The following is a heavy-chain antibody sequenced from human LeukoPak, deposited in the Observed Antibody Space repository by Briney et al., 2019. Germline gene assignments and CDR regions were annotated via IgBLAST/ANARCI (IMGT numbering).Heavy chain of an antibody. CDR3: ARHTLWSGYYYYYMDV. CDR1: GGSFSGYY. V-gene: IGHV4-34*01. CDR2: INHSGST. J-gene: IGHJ6*03. D-gene: IGHD5-18*01. Sequence: TSETLSLTCAVYGGSFSGYYWSWIRQPPGKGLEWIGEINHSGSTNYNPSLKSRVTISVDTSKNQFSLKLSSVTAADTAVYYCARHTLWSGYYYYYMDVWGKGTTVTVSS.